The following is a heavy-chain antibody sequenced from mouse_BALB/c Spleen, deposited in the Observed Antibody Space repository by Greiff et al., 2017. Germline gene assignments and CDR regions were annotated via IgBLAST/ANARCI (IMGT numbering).Heavy chain of an antibody. CDR2: IYPGGGYT. V-gene: IGHV1-63*02. CDR1: GYTFTNYW. D-gene: IGHD1-1*01. CDR3: ARSEYGSSFDY. J-gene: IGHJ2*01. Sequence: QVQLKQSGAELVRPGTSVKISCKASGYTFTNYWLGWVKQRPGHGLEWIGDIYPGGGYTNYNEKFKGKATLTADTSSSTAYMQLSSLTSEDSAVYFCARSEYGSSFDYWGQGTTLTVSS.